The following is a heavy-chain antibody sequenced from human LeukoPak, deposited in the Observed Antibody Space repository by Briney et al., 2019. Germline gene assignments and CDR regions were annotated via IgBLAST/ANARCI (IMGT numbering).Heavy chain of an antibody. V-gene: IGHV3-53*01. CDR1: GFTVSSNY. D-gene: IGHD6-13*01. J-gene: IGHJ3*02. CDR2: ISSAGNT. Sequence: SGGSLRLSCAASGFTVSSNYMSWVRQAPGKGLEWVSVISSAGNTYYADSVKGRFTISRDNSKNTLYLQMNSLSAEDTAVYYCARGKEQQLYAFDIWGQGTMVTVSS. CDR3: ARGKEQQLYAFDI.